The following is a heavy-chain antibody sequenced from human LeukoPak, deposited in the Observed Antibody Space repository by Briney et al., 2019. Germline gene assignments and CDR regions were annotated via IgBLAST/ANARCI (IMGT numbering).Heavy chain of an antibody. V-gene: IGHV1-2*02. CDR1: GYTFTSYG. D-gene: IGHD7-27*01. J-gene: IGHJ4*02. Sequence: ASVKVSCKASGYTFTSYGISWVRQAPGQGLEWMGWINPNSGGTNYAQKFQGRVTMTRDTSISTAYMELSRLRSDDTAVYYCARLTGDRDYWGQGTLVTVSS. CDR2: INPNSGGT. CDR3: ARLTGDRDY.